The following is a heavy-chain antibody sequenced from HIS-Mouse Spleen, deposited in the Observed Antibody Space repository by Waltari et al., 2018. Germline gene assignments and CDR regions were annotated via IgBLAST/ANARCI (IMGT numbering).Heavy chain of an antibody. CDR2: IYYRGST. CDR1: GGSISSSSYY. Sequence: QLQLQESGPGLVKPSETLSLTCTVSGGSISSSSYYWGWIRQPPGKGLEGIGSIYYRGSTYYNPSLKSRVTISVDPSKNQFSLKLSYVTAADTAVYYCAREIPYSSSWYDWYFDLWGRGTLVTVSS. CDR3: AREIPYSSSWYDWYFDL. J-gene: IGHJ2*01. V-gene: IGHV4-39*07. D-gene: IGHD6-13*01.